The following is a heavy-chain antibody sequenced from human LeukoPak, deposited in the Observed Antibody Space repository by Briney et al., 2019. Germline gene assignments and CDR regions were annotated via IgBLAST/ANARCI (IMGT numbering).Heavy chain of an antibody. V-gene: IGHV1-2*02. J-gene: IGHJ3*02. CDR2: INPNSGGT. Sequence: ASVKVSCKASGYTFTGYYMHWVRQAPGQGLEWMGWINPNSGGTNYAQKFQGRVTMTRDTSISTAYMELSRLRSDDTAVYYCARSTIQDVLRYFDWLEAPDAFDIWGQGTMVTVSS. CDR1: GYTFTGYY. D-gene: IGHD3-9*01. CDR3: ARSTIQDVLRYFDWLEAPDAFDI.